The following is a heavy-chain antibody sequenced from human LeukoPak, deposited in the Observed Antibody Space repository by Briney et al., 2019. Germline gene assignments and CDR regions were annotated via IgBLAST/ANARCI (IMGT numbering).Heavy chain of an antibody. V-gene: IGHV1-3*01. D-gene: IGHD3-10*01. Sequence: ASVKVSCKASGYTFTSYAMHWVRQAPGQRLEWMGWINAGNGNTKYSQKFQGRVTITRDTSASTAYMELSSLRSEDTAVYYCARDQGITMVRGVIRTFDYWGQGTLVTVSS. CDR2: INAGNGNT. CDR1: GYTFTSYA. CDR3: ARDQGITMVRGVIRTFDY. J-gene: IGHJ4*02.